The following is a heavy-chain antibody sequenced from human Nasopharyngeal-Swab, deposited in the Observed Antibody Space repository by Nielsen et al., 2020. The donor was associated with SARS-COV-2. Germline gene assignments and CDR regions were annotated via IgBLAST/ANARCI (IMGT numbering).Heavy chain of an antibody. CDR3: AKGGSAEWLAFSYYGMDV. Sequence: GESLKISCAASGFTFSSYAMSWVRQAPGKGLEWVSAISGSGGSTYYADSVKGRFTISRDNSKSTLDLQMNSLRAEDTAVYYCAKGGSAEWLAFSYYGMDVWGQGTTVTVSS. V-gene: IGHV3-23*01. D-gene: IGHD6-19*01. CDR2: ISGSGGST. J-gene: IGHJ6*02. CDR1: GFTFSSYA.